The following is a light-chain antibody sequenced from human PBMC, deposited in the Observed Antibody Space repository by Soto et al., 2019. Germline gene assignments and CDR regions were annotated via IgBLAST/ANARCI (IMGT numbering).Light chain of an antibody. CDR2: GNS. Sequence: QSVLTQPPSVSGAPGQRVTISCTGSSSNIGAGYDVHWYQQLPGTAPKLLIYGNSNRPSGVPDRFSGSKSGTSASLDITGLQAEDEADYYCQSYDSSVWVFGGGTKLTVL. CDR1: SSNIGAGYD. CDR3: QSYDSSVWV. V-gene: IGLV1-40*01. J-gene: IGLJ3*02.